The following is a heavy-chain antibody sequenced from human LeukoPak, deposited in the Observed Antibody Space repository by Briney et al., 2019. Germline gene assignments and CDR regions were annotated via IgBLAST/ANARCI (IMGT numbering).Heavy chain of an antibody. CDR2: INHSGST. Sequence: SETLSLTCAVYGGSFSGYYWSWIRQPPGKGLEWIGEINHSGSTNYNPSLKSRVTISVDTCKNQFSLKLSSVTAADTAVYYCARGASYGFVYYYYYMDVWGKGTTVTVSS. V-gene: IGHV4-34*01. CDR1: GGSFSGYY. D-gene: IGHD5-18*01. CDR3: ARGASYGFVYYYYYMDV. J-gene: IGHJ6*03.